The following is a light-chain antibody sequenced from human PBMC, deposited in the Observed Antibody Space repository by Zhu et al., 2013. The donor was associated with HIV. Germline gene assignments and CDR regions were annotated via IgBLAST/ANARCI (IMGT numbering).Light chain of an antibody. CDR3: QAWDSTTVV. J-gene: IGLJ2*01. CDR2: QDT. V-gene: IGLV3-1*01. CDR1: KLGYKY. Sequence: SYDLTQPPSVSLSPGQTASITCSGDKLGYKYASWYQQKPGQSPVLVIFQDTERPSGIPERFSGSNSGNTATLTISGTQAMDEADYYCQAWDSTTVVFGGGTKVTVL.